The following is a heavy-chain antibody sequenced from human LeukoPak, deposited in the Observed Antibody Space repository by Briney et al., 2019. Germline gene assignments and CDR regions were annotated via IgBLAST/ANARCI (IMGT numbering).Heavy chain of an antibody. D-gene: IGHD1-14*01. Sequence: SGTLSLTCAVSDGSISSSSWWSWVRQPPGKGLEWIGETRHSGTTNYNPSLKSRVTISVDKSKNQFSLKLNSVTAADTAIYYCARKRTVGSIDCWGQGTLVTVSS. CDR2: TRHSGTT. V-gene: IGHV4-4*02. J-gene: IGHJ4*02. CDR3: ARKRTVGSIDC. CDR1: DGSISSSSW.